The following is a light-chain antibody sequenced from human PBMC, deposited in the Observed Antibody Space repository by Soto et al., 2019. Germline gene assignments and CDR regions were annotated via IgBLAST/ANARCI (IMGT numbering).Light chain of an antibody. CDR3: QQRNNWPLT. CDR1: QSVRSN. CDR2: DAS. V-gene: IGKV3-15*01. J-gene: IGKJ1*01. Sequence: EIVMTQSPATLSVSPGDRVTLSCRASQSVRSNLAWYQRQPGQAPRLLIYDASTRATGIPARFSGSGSGAESTLTISSLEPEDFAVYCCQQRNNWPLTFGQGTKVDIK.